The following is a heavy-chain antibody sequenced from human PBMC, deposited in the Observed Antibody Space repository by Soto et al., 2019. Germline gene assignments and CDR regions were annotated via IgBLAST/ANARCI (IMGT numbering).Heavy chain of an antibody. D-gene: IGHD3-16*01. CDR1: GYTVSELS. CDR3: VKDLGGLVDY. V-gene: IGHV1-24*01. CDR2: FDPEAGEK. J-gene: IGHJ4*02. Sequence: ASVKVSCKVSGYTVSELSMNWLRQGPGKALEWIGGFDPEAGEKIFSQKFQGRVITTEDTSTDFAYMELTSLSAEDTAVYYCVKDLGGLVDYWGQGTLVTVSS.